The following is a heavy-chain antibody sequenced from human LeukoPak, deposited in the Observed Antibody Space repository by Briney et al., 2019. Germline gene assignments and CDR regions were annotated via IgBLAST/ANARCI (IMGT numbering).Heavy chain of an antibody. J-gene: IGHJ2*01. V-gene: IGHV1-18*01. CDR3: ALSLAVTGRGLFFDL. CDR2: ISAYNGNT. CDR1: GYTFTSYG. D-gene: IGHD6-19*01. Sequence: ASVKVSCKASGYTFTSYGISWVRQAPGQGLEWMGWISAYNGNTNYAQKLQGRVTMTTDTSTSTAYMELRSLRSDDTAVYYCALSLAVTGRGLFFDLWGRGTLVTVSS.